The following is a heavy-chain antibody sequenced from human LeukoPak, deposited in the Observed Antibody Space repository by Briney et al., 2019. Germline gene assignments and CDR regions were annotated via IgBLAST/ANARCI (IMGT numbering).Heavy chain of an antibody. V-gene: IGHV1-46*01. CDR3: ARDGDDFGDYVEYNYYGLDV. J-gene: IGHJ6*02. CDR2: INPSGGGT. CDR1: GYMFTSYY. D-gene: IGHD4-17*01. Sequence: GASVKVSCKASGYMFTSYYIHWVRQAPGQGLEWMGMINPSGGGTNYAQKFQGRVTMTRDTSTSTVYMDLSSLRSEDTAVYYCARDGDDFGDYVEYNYYGLDVWGQGTTVTVSS.